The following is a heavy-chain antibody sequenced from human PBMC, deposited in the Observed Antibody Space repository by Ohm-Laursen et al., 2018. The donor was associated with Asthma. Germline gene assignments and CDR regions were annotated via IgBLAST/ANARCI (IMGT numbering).Heavy chain of an antibody. CDR2: IIPIFGIA. D-gene: IGHD2-15*01. Sequence: SVKVSCKASGGTFSNYAINWVRQAPGQGLEWMGRIIPIFGIATYAQKFQGRVTITADKSTSTAYMELSSLRSGDTAVYYCARFDVYCSGGSCSNYWGQGTLVTVSS. CDR3: ARFDVYCSGGSCSNY. J-gene: IGHJ4*02. V-gene: IGHV1-69*10. CDR1: GGTFSNYA.